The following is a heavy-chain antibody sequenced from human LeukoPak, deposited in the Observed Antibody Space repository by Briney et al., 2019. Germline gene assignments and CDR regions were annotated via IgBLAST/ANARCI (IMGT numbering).Heavy chain of an antibody. D-gene: IGHD6-19*01. Sequence: SETLSLTCTVSGGSISSYHWSWIRQPPGKGLEWIGYIYYSGSTNYNPSLKSRVTISVDTSKNQFSLKLSSVTAADTAVYYCARSISRWDPIDYWGQGTLVTVSS. CDR2: IYYSGST. V-gene: IGHV4-59*01. CDR1: GGSISSYH. J-gene: IGHJ4*02. CDR3: ARSISRWDPIDY.